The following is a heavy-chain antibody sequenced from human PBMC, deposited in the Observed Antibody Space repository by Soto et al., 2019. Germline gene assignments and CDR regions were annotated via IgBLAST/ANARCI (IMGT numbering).Heavy chain of an antibody. J-gene: IGHJ4*02. CDR3: ARVYRITMVRGELSEY. D-gene: IGHD3-10*01. V-gene: IGHV1-18*01. CDR2: ISAYNGNT. Sequence: QVQLVQSGAEVKKPGASVKVSCKASGYTFTSYGISWVRQAPGQGLEWMGWISAYNGNTNYAQKPQGRVTMTTHTSTSTAYMELRSLRSDDTAVYYCARVYRITMVRGELSEYWGQGTLVTVSS. CDR1: GYTFTSYG.